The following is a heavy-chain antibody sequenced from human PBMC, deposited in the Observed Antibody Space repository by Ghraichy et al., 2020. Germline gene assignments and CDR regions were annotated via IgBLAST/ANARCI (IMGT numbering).Heavy chain of an antibody. V-gene: IGHV4-38-2*01. CDR2: IYHSGST. J-gene: IGHJ5*02. D-gene: IGHD6-19*01. Sequence: SETLSLTCAVSGYSISSGYYWGWIRQPPGKGLEWIGSIYHSGSTYYNPSLKSRVTISVDTSKNQFSLKLSSVTAADTAVYYCARGWMVLENWFDPWGQGTLVTVSS. CDR3: ARGWMVLENWFDP. CDR1: GYSISSGYY.